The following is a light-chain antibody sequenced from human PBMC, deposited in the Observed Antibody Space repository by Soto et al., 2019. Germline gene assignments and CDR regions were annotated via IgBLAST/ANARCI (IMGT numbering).Light chain of an antibody. CDR2: LNSDGSH. CDR1: SGHSSYA. CDR3: QTWGTGTWL. V-gene: IGLV4-69*01. J-gene: IGLJ3*02. Sequence: QAVVTQSPSASASLGASVKLTCTLSSGHSSYAIAWHQQQPEKGPRYLMKLNSDGSHSKGDGIPDRFSGSSSGAERYLTISSLQSEDEADYYCQTWGTGTWLFGGGTKLTVL.